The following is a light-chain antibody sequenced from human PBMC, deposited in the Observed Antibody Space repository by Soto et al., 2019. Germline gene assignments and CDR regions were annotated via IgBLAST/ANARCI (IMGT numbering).Light chain of an antibody. CDR2: DVS. CDR3: QQYTSYSSWT. Sequence: DIQMTQSPSTLSVSVGDRVSITCRASQSITRYLGWYQQKPGKAPNLLIYDVSILESGVPSRFSGSGSGTEFTLTISSLQADDFATYYCQQYTSYSSWTFGQGTKVEI. CDR1: QSITRY. V-gene: IGKV1-5*01. J-gene: IGKJ1*01.